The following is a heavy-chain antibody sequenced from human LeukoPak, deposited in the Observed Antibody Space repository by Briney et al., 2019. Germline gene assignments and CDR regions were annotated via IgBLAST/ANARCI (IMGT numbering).Heavy chain of an antibody. CDR2: ISSSGTI. V-gene: IGHV3-11*01. D-gene: IGHD3-10*01. J-gene: IGHJ4*02. CDR1: GFTFSDYY. Sequence: PGGSLRLSCAASGFTFSDYYMSWIRQAPGKGLEWVSYISSSGTIYYADSVKGRFTISRDNAKNSLYLQMNSLRAEDTAVYYCARDGSGKPLDTDYWGQGTLVTVSS. CDR3: ARDGSGKPLDTDY.